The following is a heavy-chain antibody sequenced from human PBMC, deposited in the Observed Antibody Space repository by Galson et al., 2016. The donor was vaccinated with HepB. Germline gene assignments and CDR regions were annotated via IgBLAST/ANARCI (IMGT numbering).Heavy chain of an antibody. CDR1: GGSISSSF. CDR3: ASRPGGASVYYGVFDY. J-gene: IGHJ4*02. V-gene: IGHV4-59*12. Sequence: ETLSLTCTVSGGSISSSFWTWIRQPPGKPLEWIGYISYDGRTNYNPSLNSRVTISADTSNNRFSLRLTSMTAADTAVYYCASRPGGASVYYGVFDYWGQGALVTVSS. CDR2: ISYDGRT. D-gene: IGHD2-8*02.